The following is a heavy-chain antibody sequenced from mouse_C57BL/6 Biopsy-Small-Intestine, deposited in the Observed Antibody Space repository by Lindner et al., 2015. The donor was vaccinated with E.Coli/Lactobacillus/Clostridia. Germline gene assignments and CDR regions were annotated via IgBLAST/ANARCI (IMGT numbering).Heavy chain of an antibody. CDR1: GYTFTEYT. CDR3: ARHEGRDGYFWYFDV. Sequence: VQLQESGAELVKPGASVKLSCKASGYTFTEYTIHWVKQRSGQGLEWIGWFYPGSSRINYNEKFKDKATLTADKSSSTVYMELSRLTSEDSAVYFCARHEGRDGYFWYFDVWGTGTTVTVSS. V-gene: IGHV1-62-2*01. J-gene: IGHJ1*03. CDR2: FYPGSSRI. D-gene: IGHD2-3*01.